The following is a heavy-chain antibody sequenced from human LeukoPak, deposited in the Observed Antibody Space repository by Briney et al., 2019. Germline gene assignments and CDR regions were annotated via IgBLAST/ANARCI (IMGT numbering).Heavy chain of an antibody. Sequence: PGGSLRLSCAASGFTFSSYWMHWVRQAPGKGLVWVSRINSDGSSTSYADSVKGRFTISRDNAKNTLYLQMSSLRDEDTAVYYCAKNNDYGGSYWYFDLWGRGTLVTVSS. CDR3: AKNNDYGGSYWYFDL. J-gene: IGHJ2*01. D-gene: IGHD4-23*01. CDR1: GFTFSSYW. CDR2: INSDGSST. V-gene: IGHV3-74*01.